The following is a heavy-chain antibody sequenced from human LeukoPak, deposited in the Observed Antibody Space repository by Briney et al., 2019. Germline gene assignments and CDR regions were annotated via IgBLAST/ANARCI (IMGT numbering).Heavy chain of an antibody. CDR3: ARSLIADGAFDI. V-gene: IGHV3-7*02. J-gene: IGHJ3*02. Sequence: GGSLRLSCAASGFTFSTYWMSWVRQAPGEGLEWVANINQDGSAKLYVDSVKGRFTISRDNAKNSLFLQMNSLRAEDTAVYYCARSLIADGAFDIWGQGTMVTVSS. CDR1: GFTFSTYW. CDR2: INQDGSAK. D-gene: IGHD2-21*01.